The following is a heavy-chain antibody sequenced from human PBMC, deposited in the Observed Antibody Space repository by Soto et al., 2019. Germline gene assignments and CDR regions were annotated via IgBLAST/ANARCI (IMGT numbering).Heavy chain of an antibody. V-gene: IGHV3-21*06. D-gene: IGHD3-10*01. J-gene: IGHJ6*03. Sequence: EVQLVESGGGLVKPGGSLRLSCVVSGFTFSSYSMNWVRQAPGKGLEWVSSISSGSNYTYYADSVKGRFTISRDNAKNSVYLQMNSLRAEDTALYYCARDFKESQYYYYCMGVWGKGTTVTVSS. CDR1: GFTFSSYS. CDR3: ARDFKESQYYYYCMGV. CDR2: ISSGSNYT.